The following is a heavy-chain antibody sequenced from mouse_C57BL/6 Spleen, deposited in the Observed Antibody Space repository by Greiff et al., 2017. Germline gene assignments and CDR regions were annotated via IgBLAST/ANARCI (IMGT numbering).Heavy chain of an antibody. CDR3: ARRNYCSAIDY. Sequence: QVQLQQSGAELMKPGASVTLSCKATGYTFPGYWIEWVKQRPGHGLEWIGAIIPGSGSTNYNEKFKGKATFTAATSYNTAYMQLSSLTTEDSAIYNCARRNYCSAIDYWGQGTTRTVSS. D-gene: IGHD1-1*01. CDR2: IIPGSGST. V-gene: IGHV1-9*01. J-gene: IGHJ2*01. CDR1: GYTFPGYW.